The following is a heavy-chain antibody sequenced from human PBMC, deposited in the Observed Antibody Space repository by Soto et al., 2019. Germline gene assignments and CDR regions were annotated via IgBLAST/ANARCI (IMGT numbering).Heavy chain of an antibody. CDR1: GFTFSGST. J-gene: IGHJ3*01. Sequence: GGSLSLSCAASGFTFSGSTMHWVRQAPGKGLEWVGRIRSKANSYATADAASVKGRFTISRDDSKNTAYLQMNSLKTEDTAVYYCTRSVVFCSGGCCYSGDAFAFWSQGTMVTGSS. D-gene: IGHD2-15*01. CDR2: IRSKANSYAT. CDR3: TRSVVFCSGGCCYSGDAFAF. V-gene: IGHV3-73*01.